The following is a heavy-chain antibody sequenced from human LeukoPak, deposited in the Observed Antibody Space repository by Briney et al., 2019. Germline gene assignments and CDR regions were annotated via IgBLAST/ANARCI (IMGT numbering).Heavy chain of an antibody. Sequence: SETLSLTCAVYGGSFSGYYWSWIRQPPGKGLEWIGEINDSGSTNYNPSLKSRVTISVDTSKNQFSLKLSSVTAADTAVYYCARGIRRIAAAGSRFDYWGQGTLVTVSS. D-gene: IGHD6-13*01. V-gene: IGHV4-34*01. CDR2: INDSGST. CDR1: GGSFSGYY. J-gene: IGHJ4*02. CDR3: ARGIRRIAAAGSRFDY.